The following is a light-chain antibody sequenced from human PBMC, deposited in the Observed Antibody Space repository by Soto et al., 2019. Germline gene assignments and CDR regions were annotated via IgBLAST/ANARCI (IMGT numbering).Light chain of an antibody. CDR1: QSISSW. J-gene: IGKJ4*01. CDR2: DAS. V-gene: IGKV1-5*01. Sequence: DIQMTQSPSTLSASVGDRVTITCRASQSISSWLAWYQQKPGEAPKLLIYDASSLESGVPSRFSGSGSGTEFTLTISSLQPDDFATYYCQQWLTFGGGTKVEIK. CDR3: QQWLT.